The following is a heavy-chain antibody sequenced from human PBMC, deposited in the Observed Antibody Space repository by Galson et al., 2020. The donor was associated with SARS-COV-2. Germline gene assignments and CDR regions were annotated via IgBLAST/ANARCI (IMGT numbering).Heavy chain of an antibody. J-gene: IGHJ4*02. V-gene: IGHV1-24*01. CDR3: ATAVAAPEDVSSGFDY. Sequence: ASVKVSCKVSGYTLTELSMHWVRQAPGKGLEWMGGFDPEDGETIYAQKFQGRVTMTEDTSTDTAYMELSSLRSEDTAVYYCATAVAAPEDVSSGFDYWGQGTLVTVSS. CDR1: GYTLTELS. D-gene: IGHD6-19*01. CDR2: FDPEDGET.